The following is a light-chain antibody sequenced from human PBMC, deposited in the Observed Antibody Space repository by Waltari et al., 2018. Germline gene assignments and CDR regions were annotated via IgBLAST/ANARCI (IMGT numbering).Light chain of an antibody. CDR1: QSVSSN. V-gene: IGKV3-15*01. CDR2: CAS. J-gene: IGKJ4*01. CDR3: QQYNNWPGLT. Sequence: EIVITKSPATLSVSPGERATLSCRASQSVSSNLAWYQQKPGQAPRLLIYCASTRATGIPARFSGSGSGTEFTLTISSMQSEDFAVYYCQQYNNWPGLTFGGGTKVEIK.